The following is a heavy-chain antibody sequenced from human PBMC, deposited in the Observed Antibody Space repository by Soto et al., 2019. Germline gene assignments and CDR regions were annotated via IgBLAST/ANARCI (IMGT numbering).Heavy chain of an antibody. CDR1: GFTFSSYA. CDR3: ARFNAVAGLGG. J-gene: IGHJ4*02. V-gene: IGHV3-30-3*01. D-gene: IGHD6-19*01. CDR2: ISYDGSNK. Sequence: QVQLVESGGGVVQPGRSLRLSCAASGFTFSSYAMHWVRQAPGKGLEWVAVISYDGSNKYYADSVKGRFTISRDNSKNTLYLQMNSLRAEDTAVYYCARFNAVAGLGGWGQGTLVTVSS.